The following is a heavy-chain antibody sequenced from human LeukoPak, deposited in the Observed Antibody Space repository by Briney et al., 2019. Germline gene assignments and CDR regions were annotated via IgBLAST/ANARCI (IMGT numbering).Heavy chain of an antibody. CDR1: GGTFSSYA. CDR2: IIPIFGTA. Sequence: SVKVSCKASGGTFSSYAISWVRQAPGQGLEWMGGIIPIFGTANYAQKFQGRVTITADESTSTAYMELSSLRSEDTAVYYCARAGRAAAGTLDYWGQGTLVTVSS. J-gene: IGHJ4*02. CDR3: ARAGRAAAGTLDY. V-gene: IGHV1-69*13. D-gene: IGHD6-13*01.